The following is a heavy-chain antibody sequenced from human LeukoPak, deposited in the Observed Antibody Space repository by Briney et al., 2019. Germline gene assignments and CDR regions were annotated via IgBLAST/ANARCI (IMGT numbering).Heavy chain of an antibody. D-gene: IGHD2-21*02. CDR1: GGSFSGYY. V-gene: IGHV4-34*01. J-gene: IGHJ4*02. CDR2: INHSGST. CDR3: ARGPPYCGGDCYSSFDY. Sequence: PSETPSLTCAVYGGSFSGYYWSWIRQPPGKGLEWIGEINHSGSTNYNPSLKSRVTISVDTSKNQFSLKLSSVTAADTAVYYCARGPPYCGGDCYSSFDYWGQGTLVTVSS.